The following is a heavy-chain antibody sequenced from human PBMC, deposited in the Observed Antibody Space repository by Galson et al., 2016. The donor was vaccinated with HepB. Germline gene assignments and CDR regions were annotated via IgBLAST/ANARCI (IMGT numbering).Heavy chain of an antibody. Sequence: SLRLSCAASGFTFSSYWMTWVRQAPGKGLEWVASINGDGSTKYYVDSVKGRFTISRHNAKNSLYLQMNSLRADDTAVYYCAILVEVARFDHWGQGTLVTVSS. CDR2: INGDGSTK. J-gene: IGHJ4*02. D-gene: IGHD6-19*01. CDR1: GFTFSSYW. CDR3: AILVEVARFDH. V-gene: IGHV3-7*03.